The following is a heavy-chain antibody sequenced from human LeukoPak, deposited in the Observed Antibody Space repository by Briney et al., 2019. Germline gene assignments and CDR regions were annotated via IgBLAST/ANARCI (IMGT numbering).Heavy chain of an antibody. CDR1: GYTFTGYY. Sequence: ASVKVSCKASGYTFTGYYIHWVRQAPGQGLEWMGWINPKSGGANYARKFQGRVTMTRVTSISTAYMELSRLRSVDTAVYYCAREDFCSSGNCFDPWGQGTLVTVSS. D-gene: IGHD6-13*01. CDR2: INPKSGGA. J-gene: IGHJ5*02. CDR3: AREDFCSSGNCFDP. V-gene: IGHV1-2*02.